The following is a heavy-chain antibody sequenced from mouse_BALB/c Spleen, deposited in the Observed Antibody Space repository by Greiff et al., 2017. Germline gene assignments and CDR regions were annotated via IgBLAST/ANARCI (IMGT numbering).Heavy chain of an antibody. J-gene: IGHJ3*01. CDR3: ARQEGTGAWFAY. V-gene: IGHV5-6*01. Sequence: EVQLVESGGDLVKPGGSLKLSCAASGFTFSSYGMSWVRQTPDKRLEWVATISSGGSYTYYPDSVKGRFTISRDNAKNTLYLQMSSLKSEDTAMYYCARQEGTGAWFAYWGQGTLVTVSA. CDR2: ISSGGSYT. D-gene: IGHD2-14*01. CDR1: GFTFSSYG.